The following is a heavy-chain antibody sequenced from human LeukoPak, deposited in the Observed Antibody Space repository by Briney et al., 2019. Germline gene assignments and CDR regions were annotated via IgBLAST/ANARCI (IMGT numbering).Heavy chain of an antibody. CDR1: GFTFSSYW. V-gene: IGHV3-7*05. CDR2: IKQDGNEK. Sequence: PGGSLRLSCAASGFTFSSYWMSWVRQAPGKGLEWVANIKQDGNEKYYGDSEKGRFTISRDNAKNTLYLQINSLRAEDTAVYFCARDGAFDIWGQGTMLTVSS. CDR3: ARDGAFDI. J-gene: IGHJ3*02.